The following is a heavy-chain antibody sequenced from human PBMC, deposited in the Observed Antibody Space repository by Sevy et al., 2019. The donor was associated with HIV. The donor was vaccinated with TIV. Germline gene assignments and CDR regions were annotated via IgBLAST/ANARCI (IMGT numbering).Heavy chain of an antibody. Sequence: GGSLRLSCPASGFSFGIYSMNWVRQAPGRGLEWLSYMSNTGSTIHYADSVKGRFTISRDNARNSLYLQMNSLRAEDTAVYYSASQRGHCERMYYFVYWGQGTLVTGSS. J-gene: IGHJ4*02. V-gene: IGHV3-48*01. D-gene: IGHD2-21*02. CDR1: GFSFGIYS. CDR3: ASQRGHCERMYYFVY. CDR2: MSNTGSTI.